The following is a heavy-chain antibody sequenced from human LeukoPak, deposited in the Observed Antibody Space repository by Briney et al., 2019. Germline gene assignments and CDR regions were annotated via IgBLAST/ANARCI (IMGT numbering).Heavy chain of an antibody. J-gene: IGHJ5*02. CDR2: IYTSGST. Sequence: PSQTLSLTCTVSGGSISSGSYYWSWIRQPAGKGLEWIGRIYTSGSTNYNPSLKSRVTISVDTSKNQFSLKLSSVTAADTAVYYCFGKLLRGNWFDPWGQGTLVTVSS. CDR3: FGKLLRGNWFDP. V-gene: IGHV4-61*02. CDR1: GGSISSGSYY. D-gene: IGHD1-26*01.